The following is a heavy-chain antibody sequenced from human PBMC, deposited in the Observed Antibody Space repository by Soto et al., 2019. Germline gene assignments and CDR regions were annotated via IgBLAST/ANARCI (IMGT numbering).Heavy chain of an antibody. V-gene: IGHV4-61*01. CDR3: ARDEMIHDAFDI. CDR1: GGSVSSGSYY. Sequence: QVQLQESGPGLVKTSETLSLTCTVSGGSVSSGSYYWSWIRQPPGKGLEWIGYIYYSGSTNYNPSLKSRVTISVDTSKNQFSLKLSSVTAADTAVYYCARDEMIHDAFDIWGQGTMVTVSS. D-gene: IGHD3-22*01. CDR2: IYYSGST. J-gene: IGHJ3*02.